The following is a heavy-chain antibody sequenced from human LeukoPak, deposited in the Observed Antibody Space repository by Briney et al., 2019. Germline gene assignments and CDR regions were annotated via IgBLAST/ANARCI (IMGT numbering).Heavy chain of an antibody. J-gene: IGHJ4*02. Sequence: GGSLRLSCAASGFTFDDYAMHWVRQAPGKGLEWVSLISWDGGSTYYADSVKGRFTISRDNSKNSLYLQMNSLRAEDTALYYCAEDTSAFDTSLDYWGQGTLVTVSS. V-gene: IGHV3-43D*03. D-gene: IGHD3-3*01. CDR1: GFTFDDYA. CDR2: ISWDGGST. CDR3: AEDTSAFDTSLDY.